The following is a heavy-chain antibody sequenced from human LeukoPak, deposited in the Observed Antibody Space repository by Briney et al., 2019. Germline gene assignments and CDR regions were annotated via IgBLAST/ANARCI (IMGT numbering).Heavy chain of an antibody. CDR1: GGSITNSY. V-gene: IGHV4-59*01. Sequence: SETLSLTCTVSGGSITNSYWSWIRQSPGKGLEWIGYINYSGSTNYNPSLKSRVTISVDTSKNQFSLKLSSVTAADPSVYFCARDPLSTNDFDIWGQGTMVTVSS. J-gene: IGHJ3*02. CDR2: INYSGST. CDR3: ARDPLSTNDFDI. D-gene: IGHD1-1*01.